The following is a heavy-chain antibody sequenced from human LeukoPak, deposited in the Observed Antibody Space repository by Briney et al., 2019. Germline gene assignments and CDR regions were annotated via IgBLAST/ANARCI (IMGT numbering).Heavy chain of an antibody. CDR3: AKDRPVRYFDWLPAFDI. Sequence: PGGSLRLSCAASGFTFSSYAMSWVRQAPGKGLEWVSAISGSGGSTYYADSVKGRFTISRDDSKNTPYLQMNSLRAEDTAVYYCAKDRPVRYFDWLPAFDIWGQGTMVTVSS. D-gene: IGHD3-9*01. V-gene: IGHV3-23*01. CDR2: ISGSGGST. CDR1: GFTFSSYA. J-gene: IGHJ3*02.